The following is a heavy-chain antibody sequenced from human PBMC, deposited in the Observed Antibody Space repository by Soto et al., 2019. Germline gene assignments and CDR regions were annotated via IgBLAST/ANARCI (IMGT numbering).Heavy chain of an antibody. V-gene: IGHV3-33*01. CDR2: IGSDGRRA. Sequence: QVQLVESGGGVVQPGGSLRLSCAASGFTFGRHGMHWVRQAPGKGLEWVAVIGSDGRRASYADSVKGRFTISRDNGQNTLYLQMNSLRAEETGVCYCARDDDYGDNGLDYWGQGTLVTVSS. D-gene: IGHD4-17*01. CDR1: GFTFGRHG. J-gene: IGHJ4*02. CDR3: ARDDDYGDNGLDY.